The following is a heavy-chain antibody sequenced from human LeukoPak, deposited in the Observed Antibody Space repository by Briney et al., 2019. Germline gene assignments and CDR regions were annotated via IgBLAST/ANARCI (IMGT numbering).Heavy chain of an antibody. CDR3: ARDEDIVVVVAEPGGMDV. Sequence: ASVKVSCKASGYTFTSYYMHWLRQAPGQGLEWMGIINPSGGSTSYAQKFQGRVTMTRDTSTSTVYMELSSLRSEDTAVYYCARDEDIVVVVAEPGGMDVWGQGITVTVSS. CDR2: INPSGGST. D-gene: IGHD2-15*01. J-gene: IGHJ6*02. CDR1: GYTFTSYY. V-gene: IGHV1-46*01.